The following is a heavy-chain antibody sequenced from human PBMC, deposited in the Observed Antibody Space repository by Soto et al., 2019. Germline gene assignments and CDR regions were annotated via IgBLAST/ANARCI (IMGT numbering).Heavy chain of an antibody. CDR3: VKNSGWFNT. CDR1: GFTFGTTD. J-gene: IGHJ5*02. CDR2: IDGSGGIT. D-gene: IGHD3-10*01. V-gene: IGHV3-23*01. Sequence: GGSLRLSCAASGFTFGTTDMSWVRQAPGEGLEWVSTIDGSGGITYYADSVKGRFTISRDNSRNTVYLQMNSLRGDDTALHYCVKNSGWFNTWGQGALVTVSS.